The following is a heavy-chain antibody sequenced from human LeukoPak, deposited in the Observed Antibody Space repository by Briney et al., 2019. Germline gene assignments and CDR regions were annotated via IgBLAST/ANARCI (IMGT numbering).Heavy chain of an antibody. Sequence: PSETLSLTCTVSGGSISSYYWSWIRQPAGKGLEWIGRIYTSGSTNYNPSLKSRVTMSVDTSKNQFSLKLSSVTAADTAVYYCARARLDSSGYYQPRGYYYYVDVWGKGTTVTISS. D-gene: IGHD3-22*01. V-gene: IGHV4-4*07. CDR3: ARARLDSSGYYQPRGYYYYVDV. CDR2: IYTSGST. J-gene: IGHJ6*03. CDR1: GGSISSYY.